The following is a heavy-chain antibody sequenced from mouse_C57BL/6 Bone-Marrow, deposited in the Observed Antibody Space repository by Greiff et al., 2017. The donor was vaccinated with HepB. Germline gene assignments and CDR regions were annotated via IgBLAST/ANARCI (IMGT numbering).Heavy chain of an antibody. V-gene: IGHV1-59*01. CDR1: GYTFTSYW. J-gene: IGHJ3*01. CDR2: IDPSDSYT. D-gene: IGHD6-1*01. CDR3: ARKGASKPSFAY. Sequence: QVQLQQPGAELVRPGTSVKLSCKASGYTFTSYWMHWVKQRPGQGLEWIGVIDPSDSYTNYNQKFKGKATLTVDTSSSTAYMQLSSLTSEDSAVYYCARKGASKPSFAYWGQGTLVTVSA.